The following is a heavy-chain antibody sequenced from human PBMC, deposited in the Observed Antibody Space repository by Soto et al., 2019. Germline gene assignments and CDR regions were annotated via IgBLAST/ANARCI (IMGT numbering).Heavy chain of an antibody. Sequence: GGSLRLSCAASGFTFSSYSMNWVRQAPGKGLEWVSSISSSSSYIYYADSVKGRFTISRDNAKNSLYLQMNSLRAEDTAVYYCARDRISSLISVVVVPAAPDYWGQGTLVTVSS. CDR1: GFTFSSYS. CDR3: ARDRISSLISVVVVPAAPDY. J-gene: IGHJ4*02. D-gene: IGHD2-2*01. V-gene: IGHV3-21*01. CDR2: ISSSSSYI.